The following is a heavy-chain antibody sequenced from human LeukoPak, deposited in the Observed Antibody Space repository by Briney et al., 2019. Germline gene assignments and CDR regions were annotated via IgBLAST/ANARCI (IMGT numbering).Heavy chain of an antibody. CDR1: GFTFSSYG. Sequence: SGGSLRLSCAASGFTFSSYGMHWIRQAPGKGLDWVAVISNDGSKKYYADSVKGRFTISRDNSKNTLYLQMNSLRAEDTAVYYCAGLVGATDFDYWGQGTLVTVSS. D-gene: IGHD1-26*01. J-gene: IGHJ4*02. CDR3: AGLVGATDFDY. CDR2: ISNDGSKK. V-gene: IGHV3-30*03.